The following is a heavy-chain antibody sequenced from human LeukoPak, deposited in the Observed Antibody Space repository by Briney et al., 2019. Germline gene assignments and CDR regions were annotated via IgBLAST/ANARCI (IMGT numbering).Heavy chain of an antibody. D-gene: IGHD3-10*01. V-gene: IGHV4-59*01. CDR2: IYYSGST. CDR1: GGSISSYY. CDR3: AKTRKLWSDEVDY. Sequence: SETLSLTCTVSGGSISSYYWSWIRQPPGKGLEWIGYIYYSGSTNYNPSLKSRVTISVDTSKNQFSLKLSSVTAADTAVYYCAKTRKLWSDEVDYWGQGTLVTVSS. J-gene: IGHJ4*02.